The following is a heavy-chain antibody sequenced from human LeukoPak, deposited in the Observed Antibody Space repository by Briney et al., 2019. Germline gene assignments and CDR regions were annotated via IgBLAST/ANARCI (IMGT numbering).Heavy chain of an antibody. CDR2: LWDDGSRK. Sequence: GGSPRLSCAASGFTFSAYDMHWVRQAPGKGLEWVAVLWDDGSRKYSADSVRGRFTISRDNSKNTLYLQMNSLRAEDTAVYYCAKGLKYCSGGSCSLYMDVWGKGTTVTVSS. CDR3: AKGLKYCSGGSCSLYMDV. V-gene: IGHV3-33*06. J-gene: IGHJ6*03. CDR1: GFTFSAYD. D-gene: IGHD2-15*01.